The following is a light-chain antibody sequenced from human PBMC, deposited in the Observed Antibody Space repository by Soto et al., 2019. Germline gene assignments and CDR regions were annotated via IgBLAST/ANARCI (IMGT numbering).Light chain of an antibody. V-gene: IGKV1-39*01. J-gene: IGKJ2*01. CDR1: QTITGY. CDR3: LQINSYPYT. Sequence: DIQMTQSPSSLSASVADRGTITCRASQTITGYLNWYQQKPGKAPKLLVYTVSSLHSGVPSRFSGSGSGTDFTLTISSLQPEDFATYYCLQINSYPYTFGQGTKLEIK. CDR2: TVS.